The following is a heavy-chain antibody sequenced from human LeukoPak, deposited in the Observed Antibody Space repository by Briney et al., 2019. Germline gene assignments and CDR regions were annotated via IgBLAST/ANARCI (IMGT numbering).Heavy chain of an antibody. V-gene: IGHV3-7*01. Sequence: PGGSLRLSCAASGFTFSSYWMSWVRQAPGKGLEWVANIKEDGSEKYYVESVKGRFIISRDNTKNSLYLQMNSLRAEDTAVYYCARDQGLGYYYDSSGYRGYYFDYWGQGTLVTVSS. CDR3: ARDQGLGYYYDSSGYRGYYFDY. CDR1: GFTFSSYW. J-gene: IGHJ4*02. D-gene: IGHD3-22*01. CDR2: IKEDGSEK.